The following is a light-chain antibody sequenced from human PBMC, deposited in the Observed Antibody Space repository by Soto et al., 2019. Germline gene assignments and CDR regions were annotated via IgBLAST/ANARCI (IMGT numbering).Light chain of an antibody. J-gene: IGKJ1*01. V-gene: IGKV1-27*01. Sequence: DIQLTQSTSSVSASVEDRVTITCRPSRGIGNALAWCQQKPGTVPKLLIHSASTLQRGVPSRFSGSGSGTDFTLTISSLQPDDIATYYSHTYNTQTTFGQGTKVDI. CDR2: SAS. CDR3: HTYNTQTT. CDR1: RGIGNA.